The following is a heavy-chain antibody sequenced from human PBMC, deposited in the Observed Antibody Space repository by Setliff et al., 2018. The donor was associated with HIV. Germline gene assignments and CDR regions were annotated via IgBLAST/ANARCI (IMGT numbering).Heavy chain of an antibody. CDR2: VRYDESNK. CDR1: GFIFSSYA. V-gene: IGHV3-30*02. J-gene: IGHJ6*03. D-gene: IGHD5-12*01. CDR3: ARISVASRYNSDMDV. Sequence: PGGSLRLSCAASGFIFSSYAMHWVRQAPGKGLEWVACVRYDESNKYYAESVKGRFTISRDTSKNTLFLQINSLRPEDTAVYYCARISVASRYNSDMDVWGKGTTVTVSS.